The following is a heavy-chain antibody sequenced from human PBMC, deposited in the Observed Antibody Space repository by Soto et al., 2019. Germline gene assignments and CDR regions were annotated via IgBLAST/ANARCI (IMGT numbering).Heavy chain of an antibody. Sequence: ESGGGLVQPGGSLRLSCAASGFTFSSYSMNWVRQAPGKGLEWVSYISSSSSTIYYADSVKGRFTISRDNAKNSLYLQMNSLRDEDTAVYYCARDRTYCGGDCYSDWFDPWGQGTLVTVSS. V-gene: IGHV3-48*02. J-gene: IGHJ5*02. CDR1: GFTFSSYS. CDR3: ARDRTYCGGDCYSDWFDP. D-gene: IGHD2-21*02. CDR2: ISSSSSTI.